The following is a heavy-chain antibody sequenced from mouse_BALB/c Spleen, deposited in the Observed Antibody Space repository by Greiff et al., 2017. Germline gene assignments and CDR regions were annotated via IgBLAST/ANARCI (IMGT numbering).Heavy chain of an antibody. Sequence: VQLQQSGAELVKPGASVKLSCTASGFNIKDTYMHWVKQRPEQGLEWIGRIDPANGNTKYDPKFQGKATITADTSSNTAYLQLSSLTSEDTAVYYCAVTTVVHFDVWGAGTTVTVSS. V-gene: IGHV14-3*02. D-gene: IGHD1-1*01. CDR2: IDPANGNT. CDR3: AVTTVVHFDV. J-gene: IGHJ1*01. CDR1: GFNIKDTY.